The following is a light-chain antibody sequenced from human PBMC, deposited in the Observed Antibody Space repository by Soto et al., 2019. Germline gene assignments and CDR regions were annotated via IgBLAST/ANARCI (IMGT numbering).Light chain of an antibody. Sequence: DIQLTQSPSFLSASVGDRVTITCRASQGINNFLAWYQQKPGKAPKLLIFAASTLQSGVPSRFSGSGSGTDFSLTISSLQPEDFAIYYCQQFNTYPRTFGQGTTLELK. CDR1: QGINNF. CDR3: QQFNTYPRT. CDR2: AAS. J-gene: IGKJ1*01. V-gene: IGKV1-9*01.